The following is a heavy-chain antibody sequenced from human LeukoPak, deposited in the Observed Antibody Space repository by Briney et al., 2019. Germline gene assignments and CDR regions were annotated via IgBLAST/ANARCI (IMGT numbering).Heavy chain of an antibody. CDR3: ARGSSGWFNWFDP. CDR1: GFTFSSYE. Sequence: GGSLRLSCAASGFTFSSYEMNWVRQAPGKGLEWVSYISSSGSTIYYTDSVKGRFTISRDNAKNSLYLQMNSLRAGDTAVYYCARGSSGWFNWFDPWGQGTLVTVSS. CDR2: ISSSGSTI. V-gene: IGHV3-48*03. D-gene: IGHD6-19*01. J-gene: IGHJ5*02.